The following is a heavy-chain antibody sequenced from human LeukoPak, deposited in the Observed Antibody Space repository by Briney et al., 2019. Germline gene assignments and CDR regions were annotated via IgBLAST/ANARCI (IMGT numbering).Heavy chain of an antibody. CDR3: VGDISGYYFDY. J-gene: IGHJ4*02. CDR1: GFTFSDYH. D-gene: IGHD3-22*01. Sequence: GGSLRLSCAASGFTFSDYHMTWIRQAPGKGLEWVSYISGSSIYTRYADSVKGRFTISRDNAKNSLYLQMNSLRAEDTALYYCVGDISGYYFDYWGQGTLVTVSS. CDR2: ISGSSIYT. V-gene: IGHV3-11*05.